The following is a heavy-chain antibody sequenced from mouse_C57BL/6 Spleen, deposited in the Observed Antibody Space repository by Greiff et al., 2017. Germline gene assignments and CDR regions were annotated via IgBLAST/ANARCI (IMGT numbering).Heavy chain of an antibody. Sequence: VQLQQSGAELARPGASVKLSCKASGYTFTSYGISWVKQRTGQGLEWIGEIYPRSGNTYYNEKFKGKATLTADKSSSTAYMALRSLTSEDSAVYFCARHYGSSYWYFGVWGTGTTVTVSS. J-gene: IGHJ1*03. CDR1: GYTFTSYG. CDR3: ARHYGSSYWYFGV. CDR2: IYPRSGNT. V-gene: IGHV1-81*01. D-gene: IGHD1-1*01.